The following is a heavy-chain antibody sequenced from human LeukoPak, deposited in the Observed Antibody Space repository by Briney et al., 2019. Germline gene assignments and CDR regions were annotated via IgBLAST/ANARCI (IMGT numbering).Heavy chain of an antibody. V-gene: IGHV3-33*03. CDR2: IWYDGSNK. Sequence: GGSLRLSCAASGFTFSSYGMHWVRQAPGKGLEWVAVIWYDGSNKYYADSVKGRFTISRDNAKNSLYLQMNSLRAEDTALYFCAKARDILTGYDPFDYWGQGTLVTVSS. CDR1: GFTFSSYG. CDR3: AKARDILTGYDPFDY. D-gene: IGHD3-9*01. J-gene: IGHJ4*02.